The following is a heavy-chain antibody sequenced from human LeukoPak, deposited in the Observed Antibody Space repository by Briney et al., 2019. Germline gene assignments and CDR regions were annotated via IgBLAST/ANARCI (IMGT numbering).Heavy chain of an antibody. V-gene: IGHV3-49*04. CDR2: IRMTADGGTQ. CDR3: TRGTGAPSY. J-gene: IGHJ4*02. CDR1: GFTFGDYS. Sequence: GGSLRLSCTGSGFTFGDYSISWARQAPGKGLEWVGFIRMTADGGTQEYAAAVKGRFIISRDDSKDSAYLRINSLKSEDTAVYYCTRGTGAPSYWGQGTLVTVSS. D-gene: IGHD3-16*01.